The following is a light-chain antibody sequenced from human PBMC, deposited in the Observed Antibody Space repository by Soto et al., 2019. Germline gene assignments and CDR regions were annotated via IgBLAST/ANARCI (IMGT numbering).Light chain of an antibody. CDR2: GAS. V-gene: IGKV3D-20*02. Sequence: EIVLTQSPGTLSLSPGERSTLSCRASQSVTNNYLAWFQQKPGQAPRLLIYGASTRATGIPARFNGSGSGTDFTLSITSLEPEDSAVYYCQQRVNWPSEFFTFGPGTKVDIK. J-gene: IGKJ3*01. CDR3: QQRVNWPSEFFT. CDR1: QSVTNNY.